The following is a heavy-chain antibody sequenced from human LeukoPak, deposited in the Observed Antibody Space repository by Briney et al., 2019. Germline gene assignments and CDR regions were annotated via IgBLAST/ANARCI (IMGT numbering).Heavy chain of an antibody. J-gene: IGHJ4*02. Sequence: ASVKVSCKASGYTFTSYGISWVRQAPGQGLEWMGWINTNTGNPTYAQGFTGRFVFSLDTSVSTAYLQISSLKAEDTAVYYCARDTDHYGGTDIDYWGQGTLVTVSS. CDR2: INTNTGNP. V-gene: IGHV7-4-1*02. D-gene: IGHD4-23*01. CDR3: ARDTDHYGGTDIDY. CDR1: GYTFTSYG.